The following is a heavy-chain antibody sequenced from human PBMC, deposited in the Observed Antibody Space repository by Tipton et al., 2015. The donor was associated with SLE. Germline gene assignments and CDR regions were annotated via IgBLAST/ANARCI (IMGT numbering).Heavy chain of an antibody. CDR1: GYSFTSYG. D-gene: IGHD2-8*02. CDR2: ISVYNGDT. Sequence: QVQLVQSGPEVKKPGASVKVSCKASGYSFTSYGITWVRQAPGQGLEWMGWISVYNGDTIYGQKFQGRVTMTTDTSTNTAYMELRSLRSDDTAVYYCARETEATVHTGGQNYYYYYMDVWGKGTTVTVSS. CDR3: ARETEATVHTGGQNYYYYYMDV. J-gene: IGHJ6*03. V-gene: IGHV1-18*04.